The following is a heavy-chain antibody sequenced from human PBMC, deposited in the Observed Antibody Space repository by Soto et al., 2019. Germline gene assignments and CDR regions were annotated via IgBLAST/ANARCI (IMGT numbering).Heavy chain of an antibody. V-gene: IGHV3-30*14. J-gene: IGHJ3*02. CDR1: GFTFSRYA. Sequence: GGALRLSCAASGFTFSRYAMHWVRQAPGKGLEWVALISTDGTEKHYPGSVRGRFTISRDNSKNTLYLQMGSLRAEDMAVYYCARVSVRGQAAFDIWGQGTTVTVSS. D-gene: IGHD2-8*01. CDR2: ISTDGTEK. CDR3: ARVSVRGQAAFDI.